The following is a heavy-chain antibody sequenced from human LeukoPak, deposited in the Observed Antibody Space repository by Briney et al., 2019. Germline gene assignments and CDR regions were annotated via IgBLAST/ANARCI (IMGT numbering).Heavy chain of an antibody. Sequence: SETLSLTCNVSGGSIGTYYWNWMRQPPGKGLEWIAYISHSGDTNYNPSLKSRVTISVDTSKNQFSLKLNSVTAGDTAVYYCGRGAAGLSFYMDVWGKGTTVTVSS. CDR3: GRGAAGLSFYMDV. D-gene: IGHD2/OR15-2a*01. V-gene: IGHV4-59*01. CDR1: GGSIGTYY. J-gene: IGHJ6*03. CDR2: ISHSGDT.